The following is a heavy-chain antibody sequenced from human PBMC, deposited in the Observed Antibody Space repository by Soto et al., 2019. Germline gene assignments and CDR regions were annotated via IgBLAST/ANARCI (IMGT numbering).Heavy chain of an antibody. CDR1: GYTFTSYG. V-gene: IGHV1-18*01. CDR3: AVVVFAAGHDAFDI. CDR2: ISAYNGNT. J-gene: IGHJ3*02. D-gene: IGHD2-15*01. Sequence: ASVKVSCKASGYTFTSYGISWVRQAPGQGLEWMGWISAYNGNTNYAQKLQGRVTMTTDTSTSTAYMELRSLRSDDTAVYYCAVVVFAAGHDAFDISGQGTMVTGS.